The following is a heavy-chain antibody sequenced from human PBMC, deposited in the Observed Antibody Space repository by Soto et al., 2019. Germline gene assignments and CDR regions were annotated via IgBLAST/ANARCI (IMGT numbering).Heavy chain of an antibody. D-gene: IGHD4-17*01. V-gene: IGHV3-33*01. CDR1: GFTFSSYG. CDR3: ARDPDYGGNVGDY. J-gene: IGHJ4*02. CDR2: IWYDGSNK. Sequence: QVQLVESGGGVVQPGRSLRHSCAASGFTFSSYGMHWVRQAPGKGLEWVAVIWYDGSNKYYADSVKGRFTISRDNSKNTLYLQMNSLRAEDTAVYYCARDPDYGGNVGDYWGQGTLVTVSS.